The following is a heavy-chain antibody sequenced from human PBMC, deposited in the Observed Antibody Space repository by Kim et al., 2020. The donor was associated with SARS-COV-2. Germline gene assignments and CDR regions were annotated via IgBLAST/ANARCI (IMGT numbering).Heavy chain of an antibody. D-gene: IGHD6-19*01. CDR2: ISAYNGNT. CDR3: ARDRLRGPLRIAVATQLNWFDP. CDR1: GYTFTSYG. V-gene: IGHV1-18*01. J-gene: IGHJ5*02. Sequence: ASVKVSCKASGYTFTSYGISWVRQAPGQGLEWMGWISAYNGNTNYAQKLQGRVTMTTDTSTSTAYMELRSLRSDDTAVYYCARDRLRGPLRIAVATQLNWFDPWGRGTLVTVSS.